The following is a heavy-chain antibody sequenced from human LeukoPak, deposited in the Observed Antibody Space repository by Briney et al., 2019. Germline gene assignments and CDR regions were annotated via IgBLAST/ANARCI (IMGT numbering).Heavy chain of an antibody. CDR1: GFTFSSYA. Sequence: GGSLRLSCAASGFTFSSYAMSWVRQAPGKGLEWVSRINNDGGGTIYADSVRGRFTISRDNAKSTLYLQMNSLGAEDTAVYYCARGGYNHAFDIWGQGTMVTVSS. CDR3: ARGGYNHAFDI. J-gene: IGHJ3*02. V-gene: IGHV3-74*01. D-gene: IGHD5-24*01. CDR2: INNDGGGT.